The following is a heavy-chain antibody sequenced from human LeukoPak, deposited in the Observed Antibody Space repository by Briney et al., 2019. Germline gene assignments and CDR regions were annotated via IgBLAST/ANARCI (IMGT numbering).Heavy chain of an antibody. CDR2: ISPFNGDT. V-gene: IGHV1-18*01. CDR1: GYTFTSYS. CDR3: ARSRGRFGEINY. J-gene: IGHJ4*02. Sequence: ASVKVSCKASGYTFTSYSISWVRQAPGHGLEWMGWISPFNGDTKYAQKVQGRVTMTTDTSTNTAYMELKSLRSDDTAMYFCARSRGRFGEINYWGLGTLVTVSS. D-gene: IGHD3-10*01.